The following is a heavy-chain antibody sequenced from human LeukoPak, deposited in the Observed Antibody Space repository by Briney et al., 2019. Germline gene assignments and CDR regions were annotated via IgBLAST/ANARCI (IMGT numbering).Heavy chain of an antibody. CDR3: ARGSQGYCSSTSCSFDY. CDR2: INHSGST. CDR1: GGSFSGYY. D-gene: IGHD2-2*01. Sequence: PSETLSLTCAVYGGSFSGYYWSWIRQPPGKGLEWIGEINHSGSTNYNPFLKSRVTISVDTSKNQFSLKLSSVTAADTAVYYCARGSQGYCSSTSCSFDYWGQGTLVTVSS. J-gene: IGHJ4*02. V-gene: IGHV4-34*01.